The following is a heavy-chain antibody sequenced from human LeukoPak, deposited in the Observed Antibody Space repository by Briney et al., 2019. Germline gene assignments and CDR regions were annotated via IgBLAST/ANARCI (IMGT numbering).Heavy chain of an antibody. Sequence: GASVEVSCKASGGTFSSYAISWVRQAPGQGLEWMGRIIPILGIANYAQKFQGRVTITADKSTSTAYMELSSLRSEDTAVYYCARPSHCSSTSCPYYFDYWGQGTLVTVSS. D-gene: IGHD2-2*01. V-gene: IGHV1-69*04. CDR3: ARPSHCSSTSCPYYFDY. CDR1: GGTFSSYA. J-gene: IGHJ4*02. CDR2: IIPILGIA.